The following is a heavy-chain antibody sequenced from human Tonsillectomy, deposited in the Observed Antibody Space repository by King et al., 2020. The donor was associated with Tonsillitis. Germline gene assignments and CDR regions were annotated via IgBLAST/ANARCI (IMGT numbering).Heavy chain of an antibody. CDR2: IIPILSIT. V-gene: IGHV1-69*09. CDR1: GDTFSSYG. J-gene: IGHJ6*02. D-gene: IGHD1-1*01. Sequence: VQLVESGAEVKKPGSSVKVSCKASGDTFSSYGISWVRQAPGQGLEWMGRIIPILSITTYAQKFQGRVTISADKSTSTAYMDVSSLRSEDTAVYYCARDVQVERRRYYYYGMDVWGQGTTVIVSS. CDR3: ARDVQVERRRYYYYGMDV.